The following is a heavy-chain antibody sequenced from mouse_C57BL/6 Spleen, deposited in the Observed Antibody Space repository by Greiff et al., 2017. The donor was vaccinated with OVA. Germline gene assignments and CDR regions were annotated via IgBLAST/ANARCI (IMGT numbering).Heavy chain of an antibody. CDR1: GFNIKDYY. CDR3: TRYYSNSYWYFDV. V-gene: IGHV14-1*01. Sequence: EVQLQQSGAELVRPGASVKLSCTASGFNIKDYYMHWVKQRPEQGLEWIGRIDPEDGDTEYAPKFQGKATMTADTYSNTAYLQLSSLTSEDTADYYCTRYYSNSYWYFDVWGTGTTVTVSS. D-gene: IGHD2-5*01. J-gene: IGHJ1*03. CDR2: IDPEDGDT.